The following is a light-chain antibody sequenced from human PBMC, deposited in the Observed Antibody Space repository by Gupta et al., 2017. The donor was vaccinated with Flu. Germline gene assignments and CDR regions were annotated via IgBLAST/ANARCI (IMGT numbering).Light chain of an antibody. Sequence: DVVMTQSPLSLPVTLGQPASISCRSSQGLVYSDGNTYLHWFQQRPGQSPRRLIYQVSYRDSGVPDRFSDSGSGTDFTLKISRVEAEDVGIYFYMQGAHWPWAFGQGTTVEIK. CDR1: QGLVYSDGNTY. CDR3: MQGAHWPWA. V-gene: IGKV2-30*01. CDR2: QVS. J-gene: IGKJ1*01.